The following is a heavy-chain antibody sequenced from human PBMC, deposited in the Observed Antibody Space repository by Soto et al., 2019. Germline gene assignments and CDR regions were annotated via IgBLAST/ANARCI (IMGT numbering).Heavy chain of an antibody. CDR3: ARTLHGDYYFDY. Sequence: QVQLQQWGAGLLKPSETLSLTCAVYGGSFSGYYWSWIRQPPGKGLEWIGVINHSGSTNYNPSLKSRVTISVDTSKNQFSLKLSSVTAADTAVYYCARTLHGDYYFDYWGQGTLVTVSS. J-gene: IGHJ4*02. V-gene: IGHV4-34*01. CDR2: INHSGST. CDR1: GGSFSGYY. D-gene: IGHD3-10*01.